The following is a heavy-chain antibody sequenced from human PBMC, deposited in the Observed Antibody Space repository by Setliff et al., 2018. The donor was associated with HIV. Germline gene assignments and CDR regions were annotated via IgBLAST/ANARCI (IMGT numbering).Heavy chain of an antibody. CDR3: ARALIYCTNGVCYHYYYMDV. Sequence: VKVSCKASGYTFTSYGISWVRQAPGQGLEWMGWISAYNGNTNYAQKLQGRVTMTTDTSTSTAYMELRSLRSDDTAVYYCARALIYCTNGVCYHYYYMDVWGKGTTVTVSS. V-gene: IGHV1-18*01. CDR1: GYTFTSYG. D-gene: IGHD2-8*01. J-gene: IGHJ6*03. CDR2: ISAYNGNT.